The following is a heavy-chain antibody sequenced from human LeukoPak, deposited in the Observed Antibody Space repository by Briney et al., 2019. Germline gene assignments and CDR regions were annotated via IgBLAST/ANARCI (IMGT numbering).Heavy chain of an antibody. CDR1: GYTFTSYD. Sequence: ASVKVSCKASGYTFTSYDINWVRQATGQGLEWMGWMNPNSDNTGYAQKFQGRVTMTRNTSISTAYMELSSLRSEDTAVYYCARYYYDSSGYPEGFDYWGQGTLVTVSS. CDR2: MNPNSDNT. D-gene: IGHD3-22*01. J-gene: IGHJ4*02. CDR3: ARYYYDSSGYPEGFDY. V-gene: IGHV1-8*01.